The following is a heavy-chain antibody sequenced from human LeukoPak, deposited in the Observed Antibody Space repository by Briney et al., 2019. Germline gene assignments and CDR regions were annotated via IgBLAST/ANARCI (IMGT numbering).Heavy chain of an antibody. CDR2: IRYDGSNK. CDR1: GFTFSSYG. V-gene: IGHV3-30*02. D-gene: IGHD6-13*01. Sequence: GGSLRLSCVASGFTFSSYGMHWVRQAPGRGLEWVAFIRYDGSNKYYVDSVKGRFTISKDNSKNTLYLQMNSLRAEDTAFYYCAKDSGYTSSWYFGDYWGQGTLVTASS. J-gene: IGHJ4*02. CDR3: AKDSGYTSSWYFGDY.